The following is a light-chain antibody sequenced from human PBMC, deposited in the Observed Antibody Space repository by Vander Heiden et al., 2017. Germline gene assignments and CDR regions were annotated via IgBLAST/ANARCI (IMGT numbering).Light chain of an antibody. CDR2: RTS. J-gene: IGKJ2*01. CDR3: QQNYTTHT. CDR1: QSVGKF. Sequence: DIQMTQSPSSLSASVGDRVTVTCRASQSVGKFVNWYQQKPGAVPNLLIFRTSTLHTGVPSRFTDNGSGTDFALTIAGLRPDDFGTYYCQQNYTTHTFGQGTKVEIK. V-gene: IGKV1-39*01.